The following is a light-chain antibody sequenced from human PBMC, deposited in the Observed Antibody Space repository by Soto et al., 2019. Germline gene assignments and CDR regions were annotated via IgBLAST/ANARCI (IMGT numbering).Light chain of an antibody. CDR3: QQYDSYAWT. CDR2: KAS. J-gene: IGKJ1*01. CDR1: QSISSW. Sequence: DIQMTQSPSTLSPSVGDRVTITCRASQSISSWLAWYQQKPGKAPKLLIYKASTLESGVPARFSGSGSGTEVTLTSSSLQPDDFATYYCQQYDSYAWTFGQGTKVEIK. V-gene: IGKV1-5*03.